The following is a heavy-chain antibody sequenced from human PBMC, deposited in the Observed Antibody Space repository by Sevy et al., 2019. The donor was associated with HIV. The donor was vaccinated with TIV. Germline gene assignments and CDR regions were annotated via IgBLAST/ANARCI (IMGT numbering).Heavy chain of an antibody. V-gene: IGHV3-30*04. Sequence: GGSLRLSCAASGFTFSEFGMHWVRQAPGKGLEGVAVISHDGRNNKYNADSVKGRFTISRDNSKNTFYLQMNSLRADDTAIYYCARDRGEILRSAFKSWGQGTLVTVSS. CDR3: ARDRGEILRSAFKS. D-gene: IGHD3-10*01. J-gene: IGHJ5*02. CDR1: GFTFSEFG. CDR2: ISHDGRNNK.